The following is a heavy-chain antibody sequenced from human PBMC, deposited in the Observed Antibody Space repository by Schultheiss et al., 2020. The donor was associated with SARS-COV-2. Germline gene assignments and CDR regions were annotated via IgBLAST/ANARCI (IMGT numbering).Heavy chain of an antibody. D-gene: IGHD6-6*01. J-gene: IGHJ4*02. CDR1: GFTFSSYG. CDR3: TTVIAARRAIPVHHDY. Sequence: GGSLRLSCAASGFTFSSYGMHWVRQAPGKGLEWVAVISYDGSNKYYADSVKGRFTISRDNSKNTLYLQMNSLRAEDTAVYYCTTVIAARRAIPVHHDYWGQGTLVTVSS. V-gene: IGHV3-30*03. CDR2: ISYDGSNK.